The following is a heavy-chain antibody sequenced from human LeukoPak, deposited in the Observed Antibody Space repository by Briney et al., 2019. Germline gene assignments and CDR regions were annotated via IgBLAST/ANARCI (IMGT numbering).Heavy chain of an antibody. CDR2: ISGDSIYI. CDR1: GFTFSSFS. Sequence: GGSLRLSCAAAGFTFSSFSMNWVRQAPGRGLEWVSSISGDSIYIYYADSVRGRFTISRDNAKSSLFLQMNSLRAEDTAVYYCAKDLSGGGSYFDYWGQGTLVTVSS. CDR3: AKDLSGGGSYFDY. J-gene: IGHJ4*02. D-gene: IGHD1-26*01. V-gene: IGHV3-21*01.